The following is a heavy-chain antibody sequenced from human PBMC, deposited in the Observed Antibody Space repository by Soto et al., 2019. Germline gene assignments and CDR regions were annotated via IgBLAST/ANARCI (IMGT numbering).Heavy chain of an antibody. CDR2: INHSGST. CDR1: GGSFSGYY. J-gene: IGHJ6*03. V-gene: IGHV4-34*01. Sequence: SETLSLTCAVYGGSFSGYYWSWIRQPPGKGLEWIGEINHSGSTNYNPSLKSRVTISVDTSKNQFSLKLSSVTAADTAVYYCARGQDGSGSYYKTYYYYYMDVWGKGTTVTVSS. CDR3: ARGQDGSGSYYKTYYYYYMDV. D-gene: IGHD3-10*01.